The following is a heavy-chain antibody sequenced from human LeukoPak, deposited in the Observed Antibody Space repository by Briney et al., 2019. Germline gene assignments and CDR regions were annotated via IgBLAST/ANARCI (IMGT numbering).Heavy chain of an antibody. Sequence: ASVKVSCKASGYTFTSYDINWVRQATGQGLEWMGWMNPNSGNTGYAQKFQGRVTTTRNTSISTAYMELSSLRSEDTAVYYCASLGYCSSTSCYADYWGQGTLVTVSS. D-gene: IGHD2-2*01. CDR2: MNPNSGNT. CDR1: GYTFTSYD. CDR3: ASLGYCSSTSCYADY. J-gene: IGHJ4*02. V-gene: IGHV1-8*01.